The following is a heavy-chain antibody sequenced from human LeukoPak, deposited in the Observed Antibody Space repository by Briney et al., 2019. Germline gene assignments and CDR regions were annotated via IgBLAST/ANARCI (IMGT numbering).Heavy chain of an antibody. CDR2: ISTTSTYI. Sequence: GSLRLSCAASGFTFSSYNLNWVRQAPGKGLEWVSSISTTSTYIYYADSVKGRFTISRDNGKNSLYLQMSSLRAEDTAVYYCARSPQWLTNSYMDVWGKGTAVTVSS. V-gene: IGHV3-21*01. CDR3: ARSPQWLTNSYMDV. D-gene: IGHD6-19*01. CDR1: GFTFSSYN. J-gene: IGHJ6*03.